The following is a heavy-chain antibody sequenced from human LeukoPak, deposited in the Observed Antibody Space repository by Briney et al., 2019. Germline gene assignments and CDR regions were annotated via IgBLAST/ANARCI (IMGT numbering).Heavy chain of an antibody. CDR3: ARQVTPSH. Sequence: GGSLRLSCAVSGFTFSTYVIHWVRQAPGKGLEWVANIKQDGSEKYYVDSVKGRFTISRDNAKNSLYLQMNSLRAEDTAMYYCARQVTPSHWGQGTLVTVSS. D-gene: IGHD2-21*02. V-gene: IGHV3-7*05. J-gene: IGHJ1*01. CDR2: IKQDGSEK. CDR1: GFTFSTYV.